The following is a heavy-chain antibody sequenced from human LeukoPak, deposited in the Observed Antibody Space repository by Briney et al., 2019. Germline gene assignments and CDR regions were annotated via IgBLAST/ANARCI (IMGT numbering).Heavy chain of an antibody. D-gene: IGHD6-13*01. CDR1: GSIFTSYW. V-gene: IGHV5-51*01. CDR3: ARRYSSSWYVRAYNWFDP. CDR2: IYPGDSDT. J-gene: IGHJ5*02. Sequence: GASLQISCKGSGSIFTSYWIGWVRQLPGKGLEWMGIIYPGDSDTRYSPSFQGQVTISADKSISTAYLQWSSLKASDTAMYYCARRYSSSWYVRAYNWFDPWGQGTLVTVSS.